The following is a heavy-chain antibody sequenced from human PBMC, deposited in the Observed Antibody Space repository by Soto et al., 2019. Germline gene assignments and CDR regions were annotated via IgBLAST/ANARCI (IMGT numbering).Heavy chain of an antibody. CDR2: IIPIFGTA. Sequence: QVQLVQSGAEVKKPGSSVKVSCKASGGTFSSYAISWVRQAPGQGLEWMGGIIPIFGTANYAQKLQGRVTITADESTSTAYMELSSLRSEDTAVYYCVTLEGSGDYGVYYYGMDVWGQGTTVTVSS. CDR1: GGTFSSYA. V-gene: IGHV1-69*01. CDR3: VTLEGSGDYGVYYYGMDV. J-gene: IGHJ6*02. D-gene: IGHD4-17*01.